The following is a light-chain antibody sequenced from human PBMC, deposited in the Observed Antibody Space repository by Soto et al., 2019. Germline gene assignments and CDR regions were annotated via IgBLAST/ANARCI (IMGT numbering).Light chain of an antibody. J-gene: IGLJ1*01. CDR3: SSYAGINNLGV. CDR2: EVN. V-gene: IGLV2-8*01. Sequence: QSALTQHPSASGSPGQSVTISCTGTSSDGGGYKYVSGYQQHPGKAPKLMIFEVNKRPSGVPDRFSGSKSGNTASLTVSGLQDEDEADYTCSSYAGINNLGVFGTWTKVTV. CDR1: SSDGGGYKY.